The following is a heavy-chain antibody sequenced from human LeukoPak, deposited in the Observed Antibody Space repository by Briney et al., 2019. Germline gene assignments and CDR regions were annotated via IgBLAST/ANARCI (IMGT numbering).Heavy chain of an antibody. CDR3: AKGGTGKYYYYGMDV. Sequence: GGSLRLSCAASGFTFSSYGMHWVRQAPGKGLEWVVVISYDGSNKYYADSVKGRFTISRDNSKNTLYLQMSSLRTEDTAVFYCAKGGTGKYYYYGMDVWGQGTTVTVSS. V-gene: IGHV3-30*18. J-gene: IGHJ6*02. CDR1: GFTFSSYG. D-gene: IGHD2-8*02. CDR2: ISYDGSNK.